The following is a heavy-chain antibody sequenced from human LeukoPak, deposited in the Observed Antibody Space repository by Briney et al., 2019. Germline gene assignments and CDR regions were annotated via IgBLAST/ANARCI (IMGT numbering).Heavy chain of an antibody. D-gene: IGHD3-22*01. CDR3: AKEDAYGAYYYDSSGYSRRAYYFDY. CDR1: GFTLSSYA. J-gene: IGHJ4*02. Sequence: PGGSLRLSCAASGFTLSSYAMSWVRQAPGKGLEWVSAISGSGGSTYYADSVKGRFTISRDNSKNTLYLQMNSLRAEDTAVYYCAKEDAYGAYYYDSSGYSRRAYYFDYWGQGTLVTVSS. V-gene: IGHV3-23*01. CDR2: ISGSGGST.